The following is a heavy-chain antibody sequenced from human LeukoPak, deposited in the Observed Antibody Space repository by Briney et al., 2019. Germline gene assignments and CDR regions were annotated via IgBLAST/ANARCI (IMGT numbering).Heavy chain of an antibody. CDR2: IIPILGIA. V-gene: IGHV1-69*04. CDR3: ARDPGYCSSTSCLYYYGMDV. D-gene: IGHD2-2*01. J-gene: IGHJ6*02. CDR1: GYTFTSYG. Sequence: ASVEVSCKASGYTFTSYGISWVRQAPGQGLEWMGRIIPILGIANYAQKFQGGVTITADKSTSTAYMELSSLRSEDTAVYYCARDPGYCSSTSCLYYYGMDVWGQGTTVTVSS.